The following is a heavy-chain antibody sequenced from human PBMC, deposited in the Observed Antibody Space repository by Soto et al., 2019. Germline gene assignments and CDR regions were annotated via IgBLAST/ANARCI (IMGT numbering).Heavy chain of an antibody. D-gene: IGHD3-22*01. Sequence: QVQLVQSGAEVKKPGSSVKVSCKASGDTSSNYAISWVRQAPGQGPEWLGWFIPLYGTANYAQKFQGRVTITADESTSTAYMELRSLGSEDTAVYYCAGSNYYESSGYLRHWGQGTLVTVSS. CDR1: GDTSSNYA. CDR3: AGSNYYESSGYLRH. V-gene: IGHV1-69*12. CDR2: FIPLYGTA. J-gene: IGHJ4*02.